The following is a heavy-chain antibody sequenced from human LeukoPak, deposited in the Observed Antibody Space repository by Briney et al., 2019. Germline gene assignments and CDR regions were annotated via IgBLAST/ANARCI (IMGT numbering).Heavy chain of an antibody. CDR1: GYTSSTDW. Sequence: GESLKISCKFSGYTSSTDWIGWVRQMPGKGLEWMGIIDPGDSDARYSPSLQGQVTMLADKSIRTSYLQWSSLKASDTATYYCARLHASGSFDIWGQGTMVTVSS. J-gene: IGHJ3*02. CDR3: ARLHASGSFDI. CDR2: IDPGDSDA. V-gene: IGHV5-51*01. D-gene: IGHD3-10*01.